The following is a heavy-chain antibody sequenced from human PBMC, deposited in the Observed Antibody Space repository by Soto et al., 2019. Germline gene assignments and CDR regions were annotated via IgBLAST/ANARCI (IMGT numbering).Heavy chain of an antibody. J-gene: IGHJ4*02. D-gene: IGHD3-3*01. Sequence: SETLSLTCTVSGGSISSSSYYWGWIRQPPGKGLEWIGSIYYSGSTYYNPSLKSRVTISVDTSKNQFSLKLSSVTAADTAVYYCAREPAYYDFWSGYYTLYYFDYWGQGTLVTVSS. CDR3: AREPAYYDFWSGYYTLYYFDY. CDR1: GGSISSSSYY. V-gene: IGHV4-39*07. CDR2: IYYSGST.